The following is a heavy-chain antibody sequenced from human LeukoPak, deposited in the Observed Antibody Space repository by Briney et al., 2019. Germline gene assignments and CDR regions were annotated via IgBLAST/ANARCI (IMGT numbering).Heavy chain of an antibody. CDR1: GGSISSSSHS. V-gene: IGHV4-39*05. Sequence: PETPSLTRTVSGGSISSSSHSWGWIRQPPGKGLEWTGTIYYTGRTYYNPSLESRLTISVDTSKNQFSLKLTSVTAADTAIYYCAQSLGSGNWIGKRFDPWGQ. CDR3: AQSLGSGNWIGKRFDP. CDR2: IYYTGRT. J-gene: IGHJ5*02. D-gene: IGHD1-1*01.